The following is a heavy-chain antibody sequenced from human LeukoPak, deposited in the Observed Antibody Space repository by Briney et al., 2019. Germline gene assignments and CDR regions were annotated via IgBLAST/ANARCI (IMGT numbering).Heavy chain of an antibody. CDR1: GGSISSYY. CDR3: ARDSARYYGSGSYYNPWSYYYGMDV. D-gene: IGHD3-10*01. Sequence: PSETLSLTCTVSGGSISSYYWSWIRQPPGKGLEWIGYIYDSGSTNYNPSLRSRVTISLDTSKNQFSLMLSSVTAADTAVYYCARDSARYYGSGSYYNPWSYYYGMDVWGQGTTVTVSS. CDR2: IYDSGST. V-gene: IGHV4-59*12. J-gene: IGHJ6*02.